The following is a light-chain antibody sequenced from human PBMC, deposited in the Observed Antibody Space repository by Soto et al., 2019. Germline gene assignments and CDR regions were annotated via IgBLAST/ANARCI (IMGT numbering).Light chain of an antibody. CDR1: QDISKY. J-gene: IGKJ3*01. CDR2: DAS. Sequence: DIQMTQSPSSLSASVGDRVTITCQASQDISKYLNWYQQQPGKAPKLLIYDASNLETGVPSRFSGTGSGAYYTFTISSLPPKDFATYHCQQYDSFPFTFGPGIKVEIK. V-gene: IGKV1-33*01. CDR3: QQYDSFPFT.